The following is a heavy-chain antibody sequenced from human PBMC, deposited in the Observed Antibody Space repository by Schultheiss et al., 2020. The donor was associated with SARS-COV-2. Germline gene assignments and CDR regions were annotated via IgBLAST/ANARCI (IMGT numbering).Heavy chain of an antibody. CDR1: GGSISRYY. CDR2: IYYGGST. D-gene: IGHD3-10*01. CDR3: ARDRATMVRGVTQRYYYYYGLDV. V-gene: IGHV4-59*01. Sequence: SETLSLTSTVSGGSISRYYWSWIRQPPGKGLEFIGYIYYGGSTNYNPSLKSRVTISADTSKNQFSLKLNSVTAADTAVYYCARDRATMVRGVTQRYYYYYGLDVWGQATTVTVSS. J-gene: IGHJ6*02.